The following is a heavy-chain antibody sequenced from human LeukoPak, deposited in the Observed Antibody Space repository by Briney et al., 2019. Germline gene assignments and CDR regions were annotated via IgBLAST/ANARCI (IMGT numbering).Heavy chain of an antibody. Sequence: SVKVVCKASGYTFTSYYMHWLRQAPGQGLEWIGVITPNNFRPTYAQKFQGRVTVTMDTATSSVYIELTSLRSDDTAIYYCPRDQIQVRYMVGGFDDWGQGTMVSVSS. CDR3: PRDQIQVRYMVGGFDD. D-gene: IGHD3-10*02. V-gene: IGHV1-46*01. CDR1: GYTFTSYY. J-gene: IGHJ3*01. CDR2: ITPNNFRP.